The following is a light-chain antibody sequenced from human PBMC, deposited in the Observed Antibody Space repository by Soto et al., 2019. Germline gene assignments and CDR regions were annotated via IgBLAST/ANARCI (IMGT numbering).Light chain of an antibody. J-gene: IGKJ5*01. CDR1: QNIDNF. CDR3: QQSHSTPVT. V-gene: IGKV1-39*01. CDR2: GAS. Sequence: DIQMTQSPSSLSASVGDRVTITCRASQNIDNFLNWYQQKPGKVPKLLMYGASTLQSGVPSRFSGSGSGTDFILTISSLQPEDFATYYCQQSHSTPVTFGQGTRLDIK.